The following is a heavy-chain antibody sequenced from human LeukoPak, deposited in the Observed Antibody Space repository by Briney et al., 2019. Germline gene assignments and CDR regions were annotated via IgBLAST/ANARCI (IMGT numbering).Heavy chain of an antibody. CDR3: ARDREITFDY. CDR2: IKQDGSEK. V-gene: IGHV3-7*01. CDR1: GFTFSSHW. Sequence: GGSLRLSCAASGFTFSSHWMSWVRQAPGKGLEWVANIKQDGSEKYYVDSVKGRFTISRDNAKNSLYLQMNSLRAEDTAVYYCARDREITFDYWGQGTLVTVSS. D-gene: IGHD3-16*01. J-gene: IGHJ4*02.